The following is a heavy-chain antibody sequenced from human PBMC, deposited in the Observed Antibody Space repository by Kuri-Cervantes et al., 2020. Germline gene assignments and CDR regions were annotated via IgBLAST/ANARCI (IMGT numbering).Heavy chain of an antibody. V-gene: IGHV3-30*02. CDR1: GFTFSDFY. CDR3: AKDLGPFMIVVVNPDY. D-gene: IGHD3-22*01. J-gene: IGHJ4*02. CDR2: IRYDGSNK. Sequence: GESLKISCEVSGFTFSDFYMSWIRQAPGKGLEWVAFIRYDGSNKYYADSVKGRFTISRDNSKNTLYLQMNSLRAEDTAVYYCAKDLGPFMIVVVNPDYWGQGTLVTVSS.